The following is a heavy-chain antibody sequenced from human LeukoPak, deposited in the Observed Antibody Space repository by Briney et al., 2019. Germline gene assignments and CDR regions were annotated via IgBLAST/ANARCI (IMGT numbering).Heavy chain of an antibody. Sequence: PGWSLRVSCAASGFTFDDYGMSWVRQAPGKGLEWVAGINWNGGSTGYADSVKGRFTISRDNAKNSPYLQMNSLRAEDTALYYCARDPTTDTANWFDPWGQGTPVTVSS. J-gene: IGHJ5*02. D-gene: IGHD5-18*01. V-gene: IGHV3-20*04. CDR1: GFTFDDYG. CDR3: ARDPTTDTANWFDP. CDR2: INWNGGST.